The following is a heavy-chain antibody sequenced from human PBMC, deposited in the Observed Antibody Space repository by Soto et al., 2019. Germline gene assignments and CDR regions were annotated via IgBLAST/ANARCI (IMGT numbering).Heavy chain of an antibody. J-gene: IGHJ4*02. D-gene: IGHD5-18*01. CDR3: ASDYSYGMFGY. CDR2: ISTYNGNT. Sequence: QVQLVQSGAEVKKPGASVKVSCKASGYNFTSYGISWVRQAPGQGLEWMGWISTYNGNTNSAQKLQGRVTMTTDTSTSIASMELRSLRSADTAVYYCASDYSYGMFGYWGQGTLVTVSS. CDR1: GYNFTSYG. V-gene: IGHV1-18*01.